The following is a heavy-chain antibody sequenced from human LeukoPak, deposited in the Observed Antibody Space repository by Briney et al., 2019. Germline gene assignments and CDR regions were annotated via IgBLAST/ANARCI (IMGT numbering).Heavy chain of an antibody. V-gene: IGHV1-69*02. D-gene: IGHD3-3*01. J-gene: IGHJ4*02. CDR3: ARSSSYDPVPI. CDR1: GGTFSSYT. CDR2: IVPILGIA. Sequence: SVKVSCKASGGTFSSYTISWVRQAPGQGLEWMGRIVPILGIANYAQKFQGRVTIIADKSTSTAYMELSSLRSEDTAVYYCARSSSYDPVPIWGQGTLVTVSS.